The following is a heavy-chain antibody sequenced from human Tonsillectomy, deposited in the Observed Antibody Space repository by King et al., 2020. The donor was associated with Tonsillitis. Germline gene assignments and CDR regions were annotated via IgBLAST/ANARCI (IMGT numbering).Heavy chain of an antibody. V-gene: IGHV3-23*04. CDR2: ISGSGDST. CDR1: GFTFSSYA. Sequence: VQLVESGGGLVQPGGSLRLSCAASGFTFSSYAMSWVRQAPGKGLEWVSTISGSGDSTYYADSVKGRFTISRDNSKNTLYLQMNSLGAEDPAVYYCAKGPARIVLVIFQSWYDYWGQGTLVTVSS. CDR3: AKGPARIVLVIFQSWYDY. J-gene: IGHJ4*02. D-gene: IGHD3-22*01.